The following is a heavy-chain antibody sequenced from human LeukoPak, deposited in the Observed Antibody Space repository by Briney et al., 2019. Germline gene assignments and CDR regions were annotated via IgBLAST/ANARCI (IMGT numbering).Heavy chain of an antibody. CDR3: AREGSLPLDY. V-gene: IGHV3-30-3*01. CDR1: GFTFNNYA. Sequence: GGSLRLSCAASGFTFNNYAIHWVRQAPGKGLEWVAIISYDGSNKYYADSVKGRFTISRDNSKNTLYLQMNSLRAEDTAVYYCAREGSLPLDYWGQGTLVTVSS. D-gene: IGHD1-14*01. CDR2: ISYDGSNK. J-gene: IGHJ4*02.